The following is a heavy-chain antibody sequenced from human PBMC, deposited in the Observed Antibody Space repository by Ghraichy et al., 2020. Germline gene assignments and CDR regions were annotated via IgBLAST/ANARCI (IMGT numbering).Heavy chain of an antibody. CDR3: ARGWGWSGHVDWLDP. Sequence: SETLSLTCAVSGDSVSSNDYYLNWIRQPPGKGLEWIGSIYSNGITQYSPSLASRLIISTDTSQNHFSLEMKSVTAADTAVYYCARGWGWSGHVDWLDPWGPGTLVTVSS. V-gene: IGHV4-30-4*01. CDR1: GDSVSSNDYY. D-gene: IGHD3-3*01. CDR2: IYSNGIT. J-gene: IGHJ5*02.